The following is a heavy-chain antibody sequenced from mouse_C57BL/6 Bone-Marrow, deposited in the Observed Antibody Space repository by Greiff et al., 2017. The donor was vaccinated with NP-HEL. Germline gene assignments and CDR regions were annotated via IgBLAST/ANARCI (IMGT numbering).Heavy chain of an antibody. CDR1: GYAFTNYL. CDR2: INPGSGGT. D-gene: IGHD2-2*01. Sequence: VQLQQSGAELVRPGTSVKVSCKASGYAFTNYLIEWVKQRPGQGLEWIGVINPGSGGTNYNEKFKGKATPTADKSSSTAYMQLSSLTSEDSAVYFCARSGLWLRQDYWGQGTTLTVSS. V-gene: IGHV1-54*01. J-gene: IGHJ2*01. CDR3: ARSGLWLRQDY.